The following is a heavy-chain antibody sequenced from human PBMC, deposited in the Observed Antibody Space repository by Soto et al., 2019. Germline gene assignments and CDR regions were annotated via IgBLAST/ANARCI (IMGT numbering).Heavy chain of an antibody. J-gene: IGHJ6*02. D-gene: IGHD4-17*01. V-gene: IGHV3-73*02. CDR2: IRSKANSYAT. CDR3: TSPCGDYDSNYYYGMDV. CDR1: GFTFSGSA. Sequence: EVQLVESGGGLVQPGGSLKLSCAASGFTFSGSAMHWVRQASGKGLEWVGRIRSKANSYATAYAASVKGRFTISRDDSKNTAYLQMNSLKTEDTAVYYCTSPCGDYDSNYYYGMDVWGQGTTVTVSS.